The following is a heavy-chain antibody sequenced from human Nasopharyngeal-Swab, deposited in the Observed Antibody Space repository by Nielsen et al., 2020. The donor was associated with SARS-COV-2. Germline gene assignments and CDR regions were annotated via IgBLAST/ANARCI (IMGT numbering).Heavy chain of an antibody. V-gene: IGHV3-23*01. CDR1: GLPFNNYA. CDR2: ISSSGTDT. CDR3: AKSRGDTTMAHYYYYLDV. J-gene: IGHJ6*03. Sequence: GGSLRLSCPVSGLPFNNYAVTWVRQAPGKGLEWVSIISSSGTDTYYADYVKGRFTISRDNSKNTLYLQMNSLRAEDSAIYYCAKSRGDTTMAHYYYYLDVWGKGTTVTVSS. D-gene: IGHD5-24*01.